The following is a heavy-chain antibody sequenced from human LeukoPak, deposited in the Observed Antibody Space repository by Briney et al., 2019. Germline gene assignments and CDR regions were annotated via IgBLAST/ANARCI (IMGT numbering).Heavy chain of an antibody. CDR2: ISSSSSTI. J-gene: IGHJ4*02. CDR3: ARREYYGSGSYYW. V-gene: IGHV3-48*04. CDR1: GFTFSSYS. D-gene: IGHD3-10*01. Sequence: PGGSLRLSCAASGFTFSSYSMNWVRQAPGKGLEWVSYISSSSSTIYYADSVKGRFTISRDNAKNSLYLQMNSLRAEDTAVYYCARREYYGSGSYYWWGQGTLATVSS.